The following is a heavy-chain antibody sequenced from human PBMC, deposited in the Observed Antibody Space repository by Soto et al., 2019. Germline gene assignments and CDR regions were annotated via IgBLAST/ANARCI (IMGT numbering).Heavy chain of an antibody. J-gene: IGHJ4*02. CDR2: IMFAGSNA. CDR3: ARDGIGGTVFRGYLDY. CDR1: GGIFHGYG. V-gene: IGHV3-33*01. Sequence: QEQLVESGGGVVQPGTSLRLSCAVPGGIFHGYGMHWVRQAPGQGLEWVAIIMFAGSNAEYADSVKGRFTISRDNSKNSLYLQMNTLGAEDTAVYYCARDGIGGTVFRGYLDYWGRGTVVTVSS. D-gene: IGHD1-7*01.